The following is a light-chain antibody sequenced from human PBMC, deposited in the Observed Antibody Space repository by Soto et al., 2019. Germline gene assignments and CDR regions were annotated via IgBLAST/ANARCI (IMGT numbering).Light chain of an antibody. J-gene: IGLJ1*01. CDR2: DVS. Sequence: QSAPTQPASVSGSPGQSITISCTGTSSDVGAYNYVSWYQHLPVKAPKLIIDDVSNRPSGVSTRFSGSKSGNTATLTISGLQAEDEADYYCSSWTTSSTYVFGTGTKLPVL. CDR3: SSWTTSSTYV. CDR1: SSDVGAYNY. V-gene: IGLV2-14*03.